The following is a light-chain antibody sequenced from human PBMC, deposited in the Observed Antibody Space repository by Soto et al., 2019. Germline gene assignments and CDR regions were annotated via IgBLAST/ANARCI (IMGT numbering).Light chain of an antibody. CDR3: GTWDSNLNNGVV. Sequence: HSALTQPPSVSAAPGERVIIFCSGSSSTIGANYVSWYQQFPGTAPILLIYDNHHRPSGIPDRFSGSKSGTSATLVITGLQTGDEADYYCGTWDSNLNNGVVFGGGTKLTVL. CDR1: SSTIGANY. CDR2: DNH. V-gene: IGLV1-51*01. J-gene: IGLJ2*01.